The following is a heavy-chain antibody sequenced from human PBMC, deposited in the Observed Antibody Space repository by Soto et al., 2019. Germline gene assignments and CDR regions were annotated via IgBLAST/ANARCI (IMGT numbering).Heavy chain of an antibody. CDR1: GFTFSSYA. D-gene: IGHD3-22*01. Sequence: GRPMRLSCAASGFTFSSYAMHWVRQAPGKGLEWVALISYDGSDKDYADSVKGRFTISRDNSRNTLFLQMNSLRAEDTAVYYCARDYYKYYDSSGYYRSPAYWGQGTLVTVSS. CDR3: ARDYYKYYDSSGYYRSPAY. J-gene: IGHJ4*02. V-gene: IGHV3-30-3*01. CDR2: ISYDGSDK.